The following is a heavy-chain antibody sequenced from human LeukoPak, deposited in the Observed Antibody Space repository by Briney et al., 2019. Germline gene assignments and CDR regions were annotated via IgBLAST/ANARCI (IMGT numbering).Heavy chain of an antibody. V-gene: IGHV3-21*06. J-gene: IGHJ4*02. CDR3: LRGDSRDF. D-gene: IGHD3-22*01. Sequence: PGGSLRLSCAACGFAFSTYTVNWARQSPGKGLEWVASINSGGTTTHYAGSVKGRFTISRDNAQNVLYLQMNGLRADDAAVYYCLRGDSRDFWGQGTLVTVSS. CDR1: GFAFSTYT. CDR2: INSGGTTT.